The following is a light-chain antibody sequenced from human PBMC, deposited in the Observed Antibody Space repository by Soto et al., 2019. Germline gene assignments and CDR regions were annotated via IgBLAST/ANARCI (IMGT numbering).Light chain of an antibody. CDR2: KDN. Sequence: SYELTQPPSVSVSLGQMARITCSGEALPKKYAYWYQQKPGQFPVLVIYKDNERPSGIPERFSGSSSGTIVTLTISGVQAEDEADYYCLSADSSGTNVVFGGGTKVTVL. CDR3: LSADSSGTNVV. V-gene: IGLV3-16*01. CDR1: ALPKKY. J-gene: IGLJ2*01.